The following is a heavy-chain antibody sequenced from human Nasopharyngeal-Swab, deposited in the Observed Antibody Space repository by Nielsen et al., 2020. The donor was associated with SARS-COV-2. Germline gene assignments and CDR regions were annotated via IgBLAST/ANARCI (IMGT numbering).Heavy chain of an antibody. D-gene: IGHD4-17*01. V-gene: IGHV3-21*01. CDR3: ARENYGDYVSDY. Sequence: GEALKISRAASGFSFSSYSMNWVRQTPGKGLESVSAISSSSSYIYYADSVRGRFTVSRDNAKISLYLQMNSLRAEDTGVYYCARENYGDYVSDYWGQGTLVTVSS. J-gene: IGHJ4*02. CDR1: GFSFSSYS. CDR2: ISSSSSYI.